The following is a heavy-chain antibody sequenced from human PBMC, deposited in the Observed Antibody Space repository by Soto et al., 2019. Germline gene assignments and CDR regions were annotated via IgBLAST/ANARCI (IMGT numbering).Heavy chain of an antibody. CDR3: ARGNYDSSGYYSDAFDI. CDR1: GGTFSSYA. D-gene: IGHD3-22*01. V-gene: IGHV1-69*01. CDR2: IIPIFGTA. Sequence: QVQLVQSGAEVKKPGSSVKVSCKASGGTFSSYAISWVRQAPGQGLEWMGGIIPIFGTANYAQKFQGRVTITADESTSTAYMGLSSVRSEDTAVYYCARGNYDSSGYYSDAFDIWGQGTMVTVSS. J-gene: IGHJ3*02.